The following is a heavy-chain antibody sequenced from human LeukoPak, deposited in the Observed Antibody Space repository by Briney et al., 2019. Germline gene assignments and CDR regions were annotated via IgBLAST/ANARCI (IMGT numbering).Heavy chain of an antibody. V-gene: IGHV4-59*08. D-gene: IGHD5-12*01. Sequence: SETLSLTCGVSGGSISSYSWSWIRQPPGKGLEWIGYMSYSGSTKYNPSLKSRVTISGDRSKIQFSLKLSSVTAADTAVYYCARHGGETIVAMILHAFDIWGQGTMVIVSS. CDR2: MSYSGST. J-gene: IGHJ3*02. CDR3: ARHGGETIVAMILHAFDI. CDR1: GGSISSYS.